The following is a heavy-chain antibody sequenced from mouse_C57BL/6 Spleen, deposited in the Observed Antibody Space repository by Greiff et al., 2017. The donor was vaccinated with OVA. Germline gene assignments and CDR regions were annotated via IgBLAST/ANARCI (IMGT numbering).Heavy chain of an antibody. CDR2: IDPETGGT. D-gene: IGHD2-5*01. CDR1: GYTFTDYE. V-gene: IGHV1-15*01. Sequence: VKLQQSGAELVRPGASVTLSCKASGYTFTDYEMHWVKQTPVHGLEWIGAIDPETGGTAYNQKFKGKAILTADKSSSTAYMELRSLTSEDSAVYYCTREGDYSNIFAYWGQGTLVTVSA. CDR3: TREGDYSNIFAY. J-gene: IGHJ3*01.